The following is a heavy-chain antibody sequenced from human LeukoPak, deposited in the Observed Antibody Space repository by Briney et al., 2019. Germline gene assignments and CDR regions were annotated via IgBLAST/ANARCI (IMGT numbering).Heavy chain of an antibody. CDR2: IRSKAYGGTT. CDR1: GFTFGDYA. V-gene: IGHV3-49*04. D-gene: IGHD3-10*01. CDR3: TSTTGWFSPFYYYYYMDV. J-gene: IGHJ6*03. Sequence: GGSLRLSCTASGFTFGDYAMSWVRQAPGKGLEWVGFIRSKAYGGTTEYAASVKGRFTISRDDSKSIAYLQMNSLKTEDTAVYYCTSTTGWFSPFYYYYYMDVWGKGTTVTISS.